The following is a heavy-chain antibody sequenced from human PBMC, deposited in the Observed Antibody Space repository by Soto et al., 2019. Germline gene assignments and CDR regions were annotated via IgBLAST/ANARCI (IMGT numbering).Heavy chain of an antibody. V-gene: IGHV3-23*01. J-gene: IGHJ4*02. CDR1: GFTFNRYG. CDR3: VKLRLELLYLDS. Sequence: XGSLRLSCAASGFTFNRYGMSWVRQAPGKGLEWVSAISASGDNTYYADSVKGRFTISRDSSNNTLYLQMNSLRADDTALYYCVKLRLELLYLDSWGLGALVTVSS. CDR2: ISASGDNT. D-gene: IGHD1-7*01.